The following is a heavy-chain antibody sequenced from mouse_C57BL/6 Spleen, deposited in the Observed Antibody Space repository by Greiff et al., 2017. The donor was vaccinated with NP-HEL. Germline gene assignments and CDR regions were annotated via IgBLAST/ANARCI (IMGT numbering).Heavy chain of an antibody. CDR3: ARRGVLRSPYAMDY. V-gene: IGHV1-39*01. J-gene: IGHJ4*01. D-gene: IGHD1-1*01. CDR1: GYSFTDYN. Sequence: EVKLQESGPELVKPGASVKISCKASGYSFTDYNMNWVKQSNGKSLEWIGVINPNYGTTSYNQKFKGKATLTVDQSSSTAYMQLNSLTSEDSAVYYCARRGVLRSPYAMDYWGQGTSVTVSS. CDR2: INPNYGTT.